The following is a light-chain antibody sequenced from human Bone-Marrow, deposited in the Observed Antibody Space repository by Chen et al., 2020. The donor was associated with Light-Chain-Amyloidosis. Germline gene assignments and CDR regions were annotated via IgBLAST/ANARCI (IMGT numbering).Light chain of an antibody. Sequence: SYELTQPPSVSVSTEQTARTTCPGDDLPTKYAYWYQQKPGQAPVLVIHRDTERPSGISERFSGSSSGTTATLTISGVQAEDEADYHCQSADSSGTYEVIFGGGTKLTVL. CDR3: QSADSSGTYEVI. CDR2: RDT. J-gene: IGLJ2*01. V-gene: IGLV3-25*03. CDR1: DLPTKY.